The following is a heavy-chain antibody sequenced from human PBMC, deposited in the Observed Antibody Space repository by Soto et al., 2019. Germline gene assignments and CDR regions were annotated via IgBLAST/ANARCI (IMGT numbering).Heavy chain of an antibody. CDR2: IYYSGST. CDR3: ARDRPGPQHYFDY. CDR1: GGSISSGGYY. J-gene: IGHJ4*02. Sequence: SETLSLTCTVSGGSISSGGYYWSWIRQHPGKGLEWIGYIYYSGSTYYNPSLKSRVTISVDTSKNQFSLQMNSLRAEDTAVYYCARDRPGPQHYFDYWGLGNMVTVSS. V-gene: IGHV4-31*03. D-gene: IGHD6-6*01.